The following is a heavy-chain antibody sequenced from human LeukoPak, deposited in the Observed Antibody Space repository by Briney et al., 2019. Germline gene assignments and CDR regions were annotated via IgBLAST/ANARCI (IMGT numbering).Heavy chain of an antibody. Sequence: GGSLRLSCAASGFTFSNSWMSWVRQAPGKGLEWVANIKEDGSQKYYVDSVKGRFTISRDNAKNSLYLQMNSLRAEDMALYYCAKDGGGGATRWFFDYWGQGTLVTVSS. CDR3: AKDGGGGATRWFFDY. CDR1: GFTFSNSW. V-gene: IGHV3-7*03. D-gene: IGHD1-26*01. J-gene: IGHJ4*02. CDR2: IKEDGSQK.